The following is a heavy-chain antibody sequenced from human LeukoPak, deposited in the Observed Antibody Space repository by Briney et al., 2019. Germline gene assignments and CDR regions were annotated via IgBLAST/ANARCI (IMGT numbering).Heavy chain of an antibody. CDR2: INHSGST. V-gene: IGHV4-34*01. Sequence: SETLSLTCAVYGGSFSGYYWSWIRQPPGKGLEWIGEINHSGSTNYNPSLKSRVTISVDTSKNQFSLKLSSVTAADTAVYYCARHLGATVDYWGQGTLVTVSS. CDR3: ARHLGATVDY. CDR1: GGSFSGYY. D-gene: IGHD1-26*01. J-gene: IGHJ4*02.